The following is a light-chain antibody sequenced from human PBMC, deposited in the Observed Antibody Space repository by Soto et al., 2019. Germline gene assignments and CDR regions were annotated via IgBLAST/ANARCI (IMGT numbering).Light chain of an antibody. CDR3: QQTDTLPST. CDR2: AAS. CDR1: QVMSSW. Sequence: DIQMTQYTSSVSAAVGERVTITCRASQVMSSWLAWYQQKPGKAPKLLIFAASTLQSGVPSRFSGSGSRTDFTLTITSLQPEDIGTYYCQQTDTLPSTFGQGTRPEIK. V-gene: IGKV1D-12*01. J-gene: IGKJ5*01.